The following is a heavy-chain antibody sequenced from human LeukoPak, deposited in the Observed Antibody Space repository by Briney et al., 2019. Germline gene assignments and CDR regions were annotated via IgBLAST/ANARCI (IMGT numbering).Heavy chain of an antibody. CDR1: GLTFSNSA. CDR3: AKRYSDGGFDP. V-gene: IGHV3-23*01. J-gene: IGHJ5*02. Sequence: GGSLRLSCVASGLTFSNSAMTWVRQGPGKGLEWVSSISGETNNTYYSDSVKGRFTVSRDNSKNTVFLQMNDLTIEDTAMYYCAKRYSDGGFDPWGQGTLVTVSS. D-gene: IGHD3-10*01. CDR2: ISGETNNT.